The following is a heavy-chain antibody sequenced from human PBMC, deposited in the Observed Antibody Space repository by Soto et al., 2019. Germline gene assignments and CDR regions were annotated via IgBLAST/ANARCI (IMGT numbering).Heavy chain of an antibody. J-gene: IGHJ4*02. CDR1: GFTFSSYS. D-gene: IGHD3-16*02. Sequence: GGSLRLPCAASGFTFSSYSMNWVRQAPGKGLEWVSSISSSSSYIYYADSVKGRFTISRDNAKNSLYLQMNSLRAEDTAVYYCARDGYDYIWGSYRFDYWGQGTLVTVSS. V-gene: IGHV3-21*01. CDR2: ISSSSSYI. CDR3: ARDGYDYIWGSYRFDY.